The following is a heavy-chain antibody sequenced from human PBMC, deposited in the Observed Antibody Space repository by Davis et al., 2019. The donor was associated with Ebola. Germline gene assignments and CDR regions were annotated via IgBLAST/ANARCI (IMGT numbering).Heavy chain of an antibody. CDR2: ISSSSSYI. V-gene: IGHV3-21*01. Sequence: GESLKISCAASGFTFSSYSMNWVRQAPGKGLEWVSSISSSSSYIYYADSVKGRFTISRDNAKNSLYLQMNSLRAEDTAVYYCARDRLTMVQGDETQWDYYYYGMDVWGQGTTVTVSS. J-gene: IGHJ6*02. D-gene: IGHD3-10*01. CDR3: ARDRLTMVQGDETQWDYYYYGMDV. CDR1: GFTFSSYS.